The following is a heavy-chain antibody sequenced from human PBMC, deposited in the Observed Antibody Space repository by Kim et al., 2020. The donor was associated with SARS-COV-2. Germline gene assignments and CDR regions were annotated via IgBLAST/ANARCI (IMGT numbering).Heavy chain of an antibody. J-gene: IGHJ6*03. V-gene: IGHV4-34*04. Sequence: LKSRTTISVDTSKNQFSLKLSSVTAADTAVYYCARAPVAARRYYYYMDVWGKGTTVTVSS. D-gene: IGHD6-6*01. CDR3: ARAPVAARRYYYYMDV.